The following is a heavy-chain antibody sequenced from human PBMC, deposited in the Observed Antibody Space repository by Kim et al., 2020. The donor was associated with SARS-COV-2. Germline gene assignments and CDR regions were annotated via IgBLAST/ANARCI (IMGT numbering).Heavy chain of an antibody. CDR1: GFTFSSYS. D-gene: IGHD3-10*01. CDR3: AREPRDMVRGDYFDY. Sequence: GGSLRLSCAASGFTFSSYSMNWVRQAPGKGLEWVSYISSSSSTIYYADSVKGRFTISRDNAKNSLYLQMNSLRDEDTAVYYCAREPRDMVRGDYFDYWGQGTLVTVSS. CDR2: ISSSSSTI. V-gene: IGHV3-48*02. J-gene: IGHJ4*02.